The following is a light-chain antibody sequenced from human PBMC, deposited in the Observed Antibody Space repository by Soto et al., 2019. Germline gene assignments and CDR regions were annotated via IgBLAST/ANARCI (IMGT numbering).Light chain of an antibody. V-gene: IGKV3-11*01. CDR2: DAS. CDR3: QQRSEWPRT. CDR1: QSISSS. J-gene: IGKJ1*01. Sequence: EIVLTQSPATLSLSPGERATLSCRASQSISSSLAWYQQKPGQAPRLLIYDASTRATGFPARFSGSGSGTDFTLTIGSLEPEDFAVYYCQQRSEWPRTFGQGDQGGYQT.